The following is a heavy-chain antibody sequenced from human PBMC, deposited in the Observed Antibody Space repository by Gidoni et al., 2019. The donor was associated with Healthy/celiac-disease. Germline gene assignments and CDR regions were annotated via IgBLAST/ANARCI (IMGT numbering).Heavy chain of an antibody. CDR1: GFTFSSYD. CDR3: ARSPSYSSGWDNWFDP. D-gene: IGHD6-19*01. Sequence: EVQLVESGGGLVQPGGSLRLSCAASGFTFSSYDMHWVRQATGKGLEWVSAIGTAGDTYYPGSVKGRFTISRENAKNSLYLQMNSLRAEDTAVYYCARSPSYSSGWDNWFDPWGQGTLVTVSS. J-gene: IGHJ5*02. CDR2: IGTAGDT. V-gene: IGHV3-13*01.